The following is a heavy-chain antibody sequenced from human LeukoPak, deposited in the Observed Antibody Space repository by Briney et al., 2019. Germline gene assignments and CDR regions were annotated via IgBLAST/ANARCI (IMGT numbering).Heavy chain of an antibody. Sequence: SETLSLTCAVYGVSFSGYYWSWIRQPPGKGLEWIGEINHSGSTNYNPSLKSRVTISVDTSKNQFSLKLSSVTAADTAVYYCARGFMYYDILTGYSRHGMDVWGQGTTVTVSS. CDR3: ARGFMYYDILTGYSRHGMDV. V-gene: IGHV4-34*01. D-gene: IGHD3-9*01. J-gene: IGHJ6*02. CDR2: INHSGST. CDR1: GVSFSGYY.